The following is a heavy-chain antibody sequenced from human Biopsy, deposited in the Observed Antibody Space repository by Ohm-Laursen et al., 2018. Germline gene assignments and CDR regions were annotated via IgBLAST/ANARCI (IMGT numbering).Heavy chain of an antibody. J-gene: IGHJ5*01. V-gene: IGHV1-2*02. Sequence: ASVKVSCKASAYSFGDHRIHWVRQAPGQGLEWMGWIDPKSGGTNYAQKFQGRVTMTRDTSISTTYMDLRRLTSDDTAVFYCARELGDFWGGRQFDFWGQGTLVTVSS. CDR3: ARELGDFWGGRQFDF. CDR2: IDPKSGGT. D-gene: IGHD3-3*01. CDR1: AYSFGDHR.